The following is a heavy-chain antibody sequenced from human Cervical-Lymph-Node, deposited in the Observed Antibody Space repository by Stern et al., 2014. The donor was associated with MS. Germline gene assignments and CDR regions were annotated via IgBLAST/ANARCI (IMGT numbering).Heavy chain of an antibody. CDR3: AKGADRWRVHSVDF. D-gene: IGHD6-19*01. V-gene: IGHV3-23*04. CDR2: ISSNAGST. J-gene: IGHJ4*02. CDR1: GFTFNSYA. Sequence: EVQLVESGGGLVQPGGSLRLSCAASGFTFNSYAMAWVRQAPGKGLEWVSTISSNAGSTYYAASVKGRFTFSRDDSKNTLYLQMNSLRAEDTAVYYCAKGADRWRVHSVDFWGRGTLVTVSS.